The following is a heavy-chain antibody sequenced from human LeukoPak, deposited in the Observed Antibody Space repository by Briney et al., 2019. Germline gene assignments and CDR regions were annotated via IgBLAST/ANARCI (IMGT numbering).Heavy chain of an antibody. Sequence: SETLSLTCTVSGGSIGNGDYYWSWIRQPPGKGLEWIGEINHSGSTNYNPSLKSRVTISVDTSKNQFSLKLSSVTAADTAVYYCARGGFEVVPAAIDYWGQGTLVTVSS. D-gene: IGHD2-2*01. CDR1: GGSIGNGDYY. CDR3: ARGGFEVVPAAIDY. V-gene: IGHV4-34*01. CDR2: INHSGST. J-gene: IGHJ4*02.